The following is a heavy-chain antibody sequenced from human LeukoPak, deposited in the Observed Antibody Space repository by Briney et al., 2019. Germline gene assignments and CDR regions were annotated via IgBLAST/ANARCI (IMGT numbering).Heavy chain of an antibody. D-gene: IGHD3-10*01. Sequence: SETLSLTCAVYGGSFSGYYWGWIRQPPGKGLEWIGSIYHSGSTYYNPSLKSRVTISVDTSKNQFSLKLSSVTAADTAVYYCARDLYYYGSGSYYPPGYWGQGTLVTVSS. CDR1: GGSFSGYY. CDR3: ARDLYYYGSGSYYPPGY. J-gene: IGHJ4*02. CDR2: IYHSGST. V-gene: IGHV4-38-2*02.